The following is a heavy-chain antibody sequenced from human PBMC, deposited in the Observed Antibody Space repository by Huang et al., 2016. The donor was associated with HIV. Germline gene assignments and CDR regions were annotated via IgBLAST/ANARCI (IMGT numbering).Heavy chain of an antibody. J-gene: IGHJ4*02. CDR1: GFTVSTNY. CDR3: AKEGDTGAALGY. CDR2: IYSGGTT. V-gene: IGHV3-53*01. D-gene: IGHD2-8*02. Sequence: EVQLVESGGGLIQPGGSLRLSCAASGFTVSTNYMIWVRQAPGKGLGWVSRIYSGGTTYYADSVKGRFTISRDDSENTLYLHMTSLRAGDTAVYYCAKEGDTGAALGYWGQGTLVTVS.